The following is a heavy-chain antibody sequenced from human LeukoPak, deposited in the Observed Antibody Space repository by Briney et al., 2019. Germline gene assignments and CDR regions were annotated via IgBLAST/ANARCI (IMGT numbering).Heavy chain of an antibody. CDR2: IYYSGST. CDR3: ARGGIMFDP. Sequence: PSETLSHTCTVSGDSISSYYWSWIRQPPGKGLEWIGYIYYSGSTNYNPSLKSRVTISVDTSKNQFSLKLSSGTAADTAVYYCARGGIMFDPWGQGTLVTVSS. J-gene: IGHJ5*02. D-gene: IGHD1-26*01. CDR1: GDSISSYY. V-gene: IGHV4-59*01.